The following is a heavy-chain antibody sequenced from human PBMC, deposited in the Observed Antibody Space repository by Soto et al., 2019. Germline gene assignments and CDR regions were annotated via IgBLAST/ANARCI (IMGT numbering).Heavy chain of an antibody. V-gene: IGHV1-18*01. CDR1: GYTFASYA. CDR3: ATDPPPPDY. CDR2: ISAYNGNT. J-gene: IGHJ4*02. Sequence: ASVKVSCKASGYTFASYAISWMRQAPGQGLEWMGWISAYNGNTNYAQKLQGRVTMTTDTSTSTAYMELRSLRSDDTAVYYCATDPPPPDYLGQRTLVTVSS.